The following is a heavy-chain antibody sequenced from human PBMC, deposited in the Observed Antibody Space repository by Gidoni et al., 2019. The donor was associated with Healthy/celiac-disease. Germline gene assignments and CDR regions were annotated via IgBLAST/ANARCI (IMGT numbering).Heavy chain of an antibody. CDR3: ARYAWESSSWPFDY. V-gene: IGHV6-1*01. D-gene: IGHD6-13*01. J-gene: IGHJ4*02. CDR2: TYYRSKWYN. CDR1: GDSVSSHSAA. Sequence: QVQLHQSGPGLVQPSQTLSLTCSISGDSVSSHSAAWNWIRQSPSRGLEWLGRTYYRSKWYNDYAVSVKSRITINPDTSKNQFSLQLNSVTPEDTAVYYCARYAWESSSWPFDYWGQGTLVTVSS.